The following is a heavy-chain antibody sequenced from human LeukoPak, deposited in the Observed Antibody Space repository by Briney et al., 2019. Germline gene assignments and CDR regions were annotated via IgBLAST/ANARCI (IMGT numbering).Heavy chain of an antibody. CDR3: AAGDSSSWYGY. J-gene: IGHJ4*02. CDR1: GFTFTSSA. CDR2: IVVGSGNT. Sequence: SVKVSCKASGFTFTSSAMQCVRQARGQRLEWIGWIVVGSGNTNYAQKFQERVTITRDMSTSTAYMELSSLRSEDTAVYYCAAGDSSSWYGYWGQGTLVTVSS. V-gene: IGHV1-58*02. D-gene: IGHD6-13*01.